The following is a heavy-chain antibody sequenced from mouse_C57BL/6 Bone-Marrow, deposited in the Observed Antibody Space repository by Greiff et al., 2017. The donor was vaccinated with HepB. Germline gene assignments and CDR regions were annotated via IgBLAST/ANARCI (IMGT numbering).Heavy chain of an antibody. CDR2: IYPRSGNT. CDR3: AREMVTTNWYFDV. Sequence: QVQLQQSGAELARPGASVKLSCKASGYTFTSYGISWVKQRTGQGLEWIGEIYPRSGNTYYNEKFKGKATLTADKSSSTAYMELRSLTSEDSAVYFCAREMVTTNWYFDVWGTGTTVTVSS. D-gene: IGHD2-1*01. J-gene: IGHJ1*03. CDR1: GYTFTSYG. V-gene: IGHV1-81*01.